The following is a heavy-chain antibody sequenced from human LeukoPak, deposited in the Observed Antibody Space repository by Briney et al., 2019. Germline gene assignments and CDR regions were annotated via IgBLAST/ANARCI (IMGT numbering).Heavy chain of an antibody. V-gene: IGHV3-23*01. Sequence: GGSLRLSCAASGFTFSSCAMGWVRQAPGKGLEWVSGITGGVASTYYADSVKGRFTISRDNAANSLYLQMNSLRAEDTAVYFCLRDMDVWGQGTTVTVSS. CDR1: GFTFSSCA. J-gene: IGHJ6*02. CDR3: LRDMDV. CDR2: ITGGVAST.